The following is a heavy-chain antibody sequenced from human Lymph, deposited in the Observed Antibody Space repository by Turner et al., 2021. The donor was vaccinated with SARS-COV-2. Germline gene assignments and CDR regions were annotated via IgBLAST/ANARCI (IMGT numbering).Heavy chain of an antibody. V-gene: IGHV3-53*01. D-gene: IGHD3-16*01. Sequence: EVQLGEFGGGLIQPGGSLRLSCAASGFTVSSNYMTWVRQAHKKGLWWVSLIYSGGSTYYADSVKGRFTISLYHSKHTLYLPLHILISDAPAISYCARVLPYVDSFDYWGQGTLVTVSS. CDR2: IYSGGST. J-gene: IGHJ4*02. CDR3: ARVLPYVDSFDY. CDR1: GFTVSSNY.